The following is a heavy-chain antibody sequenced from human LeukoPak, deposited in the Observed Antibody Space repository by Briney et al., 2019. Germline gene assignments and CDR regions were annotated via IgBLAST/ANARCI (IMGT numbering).Heavy chain of an antibody. CDR2: IYNSGST. CDR3: ARDRRGSYGLDV. V-gene: IGHV4-59*01. Sequence: SETLSLTCTVSDGSISTYYWNWIRQPPGKGLEWIGYIYNSGSTNCNPSLKSRVTISVDTSKNQFSLKLSSVTAADTAVYFCARDRRGSYGLDVWGQGTTVTVSS. J-gene: IGHJ6*02. D-gene: IGHD3-10*01. CDR1: DGSISTYY.